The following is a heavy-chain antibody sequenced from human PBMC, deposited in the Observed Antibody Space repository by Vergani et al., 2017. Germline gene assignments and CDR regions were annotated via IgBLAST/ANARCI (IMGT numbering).Heavy chain of an antibody. D-gene: IGHD1-14*01. CDR3: ATESTTSPLYFDY. V-gene: IGHV4-61*02. Sequence: QVQLQESGPGLVKPSQTLSLTCTVSGGSISSGSYYWSWIRQPAGKGLEWIGRIYTSESTDYNPSLKSRVTISVDTSKHQFSLRLSSVTAADTAVYYCATESTTSPLYFDYWGQGTLVTVSS. CDR1: GGSISSGSYY. J-gene: IGHJ4*02. CDR2: IYTSEST.